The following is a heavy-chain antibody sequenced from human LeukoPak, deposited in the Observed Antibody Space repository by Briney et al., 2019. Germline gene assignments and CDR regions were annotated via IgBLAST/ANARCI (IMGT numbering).Heavy chain of an antibody. CDR2: IKQDGGDK. J-gene: IGHJ4*02. CDR3: TRDGWYHYDSSSHY. V-gene: IGHV3-7*01. Sequence: GGSLRLSCAASGFTYSNFWMSWVRQAPGKGLEWVANIKQDGGDKYYVDSVKGRFTISRDNAKNTLYLQMNSLRAEDTALYYCTRDGWYHYDSSSHYWGQGTLVTVSS. D-gene: IGHD3-22*01. CDR1: GFTYSNFW.